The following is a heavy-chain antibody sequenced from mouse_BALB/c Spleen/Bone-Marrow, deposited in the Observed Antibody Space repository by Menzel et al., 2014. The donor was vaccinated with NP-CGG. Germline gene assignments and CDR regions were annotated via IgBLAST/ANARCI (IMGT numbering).Heavy chain of an antibody. J-gene: IGHJ2*01. CDR1: GFSLTSYG. V-gene: IGHV2-2*01. CDR2: IWSGGST. D-gene: IGHD1-1*01. CDR3: VRNGDYYYFDY. Sequence: QVQLQQSGPGLVQPSQSLSITCTVSGFSLTSYGVHWVRQSPGKGLEWLGVIWSGGSTDYNAALISRLSISKDNSKSQVFFKMNSLQADDTAIYYCVRNGDYYYFDYWGQGTTLTVSS.